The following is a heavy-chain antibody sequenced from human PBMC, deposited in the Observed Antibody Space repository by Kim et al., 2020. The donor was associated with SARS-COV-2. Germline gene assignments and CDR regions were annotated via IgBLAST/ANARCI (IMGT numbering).Heavy chain of an antibody. V-gene: IGHV3-30*04. Sequence: GGSLRLSCAASRFTFSSYAMHWVRQAPGKGLGWVAVISYDGSNKYYADSVKGRFTISRDNSKNTLYLQMNSLRAEDTAVYYCARVARAEGYSEHIVVVTAILWVDYFGYWGQGTLVTVSS. J-gene: IGHJ4*02. CDR1: RFTFSSYA. CDR3: ARVARAEGYSEHIVVVTAILWVDYFGY. CDR2: ISYDGSNK. D-gene: IGHD2-21*02.